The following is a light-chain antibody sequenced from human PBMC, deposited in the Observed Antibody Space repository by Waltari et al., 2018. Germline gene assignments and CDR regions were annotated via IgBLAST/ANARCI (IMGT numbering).Light chain of an antibody. CDR2: GAS. CDR1: QNINSN. J-gene: IGKJ1*01. Sequence: EIVMTQSPATLSVSPGEGATLSCRASQNINSNLAWYQQQPGQTPRLLIYGASTRAIGIPAGFSGSGSGTEFTLTISSLQSEDFALYYCQQYNNWPPWTFGQGTKVEIK. CDR3: QQYNNWPPWT. V-gene: IGKV3D-15*01.